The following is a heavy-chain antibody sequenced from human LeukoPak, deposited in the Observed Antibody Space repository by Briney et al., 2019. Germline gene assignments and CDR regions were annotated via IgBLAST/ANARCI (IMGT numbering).Heavy chain of an antibody. CDR2: INPNSGGT. V-gene: IGHV1-2*02. Sequence: GASVKVSCKASGYTFTGYYMHWVRQAPGQGLEWMGWINPNSGGTNYAQKFQGRVTMTRDTSISTAYMELSRLRSDDTAVYYCARVIPGLPAAMDYYYMDVWGKGTTVTVPS. CDR3: ARVIPGLPAAMDYYYMDV. D-gene: IGHD2-2*01. CDR1: GYTFTGYY. J-gene: IGHJ6*03.